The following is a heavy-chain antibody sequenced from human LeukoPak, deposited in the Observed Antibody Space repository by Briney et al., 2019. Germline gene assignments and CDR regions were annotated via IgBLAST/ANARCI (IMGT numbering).Heavy chain of an antibody. CDR3: ARVLYSSSYYYMDV. V-gene: IGHV1-2*02. D-gene: IGHD6-6*01. Sequence: ASVKVSCKASGYTFSGYYMHWVRQAPGQGLEWMGWINPNSGGTNYAQKFQGRVTMTRDTSISTAYMELSRLRSGDTAVYYCARVLYSSSYYYMDVWGTGTTVTVSS. J-gene: IGHJ6*03. CDR1: GYTFSGYY. CDR2: INPNSGGT.